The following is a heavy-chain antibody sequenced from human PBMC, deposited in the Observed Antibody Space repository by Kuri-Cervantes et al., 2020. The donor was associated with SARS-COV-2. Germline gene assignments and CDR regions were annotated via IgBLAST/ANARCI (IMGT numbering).Heavy chain of an antibody. J-gene: IGHJ5*02. CDR2: INPNRGGT. V-gene: IGHV1-2*02. CDR1: GYTFTGYY. CDR3: ARDLWSVVRGVIARWFDP. Sequence: ASVKVSCKASGYTFTGYYMHWVRQAPGQGLEWMGWINPNRGGTNYAQKFQGRVTMTRDTSISTAYMELSRLRSDDTAVYYCARDLWSVVRGVIARWFDPWGQGTLVTVSS. D-gene: IGHD3-10*01.